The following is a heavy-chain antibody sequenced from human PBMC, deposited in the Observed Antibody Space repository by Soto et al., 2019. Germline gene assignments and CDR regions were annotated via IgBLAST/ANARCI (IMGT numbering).Heavy chain of an antibody. Sequence: SETLSLTCTVSGGSISRGGYCWSWIRHLPGKGLEWIGYVYYSGNTYYNPSLKSRVTTSLDTSKNQFSLNLNSVTAADTAVYYCARDRYSYYDFWSGSLPYYYFGMDVWGQGTTVT. CDR1: GGSISRGGYC. J-gene: IGHJ6*02. D-gene: IGHD3-3*01. V-gene: IGHV4-31*03. CDR2: VYYSGNT. CDR3: ARDRYSYYDFWSGSLPYYYFGMDV.